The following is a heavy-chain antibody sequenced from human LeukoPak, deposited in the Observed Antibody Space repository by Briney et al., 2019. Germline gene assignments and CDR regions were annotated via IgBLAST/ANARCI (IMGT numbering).Heavy chain of an antibody. CDR3: ARARSGSYRTPIDY. J-gene: IGHJ4*02. D-gene: IGHD1-26*01. CDR1: GESFSGHY. Sequence: SETLSLTCAVYGESFSGHYWTWIRQPPGKGLEWIGEINHSGSTNYNPSLKSRVSISVDTSKNQFSLKLSSVTAADTAVYYCARARSGSYRTPIDYWGQGTLVIVSS. CDR2: INHSGST. V-gene: IGHV4-34*01.